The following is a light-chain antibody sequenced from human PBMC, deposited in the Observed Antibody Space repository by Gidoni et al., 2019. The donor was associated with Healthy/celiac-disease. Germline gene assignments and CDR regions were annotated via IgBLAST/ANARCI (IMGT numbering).Light chain of an antibody. J-gene: IGLJ2*01. V-gene: IGLV2-14*01. CDR3: SSYTSSSTLVV. CDR1: SSDVGGYNY. CDR2: DVS. Sequence: QSALPLPASVSGSPGQSITISCTGTSSDVGGYNYVSWYQQHPGKAPKLMIYDVSNRPSGVSNRFSGSKSGNTASLTISGLQAEDEADYYCSSYTSSSTLVVFGGGTKLTVL.